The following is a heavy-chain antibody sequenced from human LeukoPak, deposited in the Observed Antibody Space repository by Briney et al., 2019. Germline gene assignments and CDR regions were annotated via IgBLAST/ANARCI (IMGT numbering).Heavy chain of an antibody. Sequence: SETLSLTCSVSGGSISSSTYYWGWIRQPPGKGLEWIGSIYYTGSTYYNSSLKSRVTISVDTSKNQFSLRLTSVTAADTAVYYCARQGIRLGELSLANPWGQGTLVTVSS. CDR1: GGSISSSTYY. CDR3: ARQGIRLGELSLANP. V-gene: IGHV4-39*01. J-gene: IGHJ5*02. CDR2: IYYTGST. D-gene: IGHD3-16*02.